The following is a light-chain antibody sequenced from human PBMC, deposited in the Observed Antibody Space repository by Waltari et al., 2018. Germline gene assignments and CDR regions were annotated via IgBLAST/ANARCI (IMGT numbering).Light chain of an antibody. CDR2: EAS. CDR3: QQFHDYPWT. J-gene: IGKJ1*01. V-gene: IGKV1-9*01. Sequence: IQLTQSPSSLSASVGDTVTITCRASQGISTYLAWLQQKPGRAPKVLIFEASTLQSGVPSRFSGRGSGIDFTLTIISLQPEDVATYYCQQFHDYPWTFGQGTKVEIK. CDR1: QGISTY.